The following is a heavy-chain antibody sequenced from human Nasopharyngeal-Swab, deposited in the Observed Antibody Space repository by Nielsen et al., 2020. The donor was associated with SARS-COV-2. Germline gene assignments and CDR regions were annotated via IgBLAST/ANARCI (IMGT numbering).Heavy chain of an antibody. CDR2: ISYDGSNK. CDR1: GFTFSSYG. J-gene: IGHJ5*02. D-gene: IGHD6-13*01. V-gene: IGHV3-30*18. CDR3: AKDGGAAAGTRWFDP. Sequence: GGSLRLSCAAPGFTFSSYGMHWVRQAPGKGLEWVAVISYDGSNKYYADSVKGRFTISRDNSKNTLYLQMNSLRAEDTAVYYCAKDGGAAAGTRWFDPWGQGTLVTVSS.